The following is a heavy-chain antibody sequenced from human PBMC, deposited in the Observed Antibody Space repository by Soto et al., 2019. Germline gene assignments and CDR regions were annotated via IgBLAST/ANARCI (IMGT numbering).Heavy chain of an antibody. Sequence: SETLSLTCAVYGGSFSGYYWSWIRQPPGKGLEWIGEINHSGSTNYNPSLRSRVTISVDTSKNQFSLKLSSVTAADTAVYYCARGKTVAGKGGFDYWGQGTLVTVSS. V-gene: IGHV4-34*01. D-gene: IGHD6-19*01. CDR2: INHSGST. CDR1: GGSFSGYY. CDR3: ARGKTVAGKGGFDY. J-gene: IGHJ4*02.